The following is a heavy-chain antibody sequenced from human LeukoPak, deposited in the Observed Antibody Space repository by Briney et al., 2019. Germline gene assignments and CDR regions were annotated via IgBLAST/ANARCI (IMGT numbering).Heavy chain of an antibody. Sequence: SETLSLTCTVSGGSISSSSYYWGWIRQPPGKGLEWIGSIYYSGSTYYNPSLKSRVTISVDTSKNQFSLKLSSVTAADTAVYYCARGRLVRAGWFDPWGQGTLVTVSS. D-gene: IGHD6-6*01. J-gene: IGHJ5*02. V-gene: IGHV4-39*07. CDR2: IYYSGST. CDR3: ARGRLVRAGWFDP. CDR1: GGSISSSSYY.